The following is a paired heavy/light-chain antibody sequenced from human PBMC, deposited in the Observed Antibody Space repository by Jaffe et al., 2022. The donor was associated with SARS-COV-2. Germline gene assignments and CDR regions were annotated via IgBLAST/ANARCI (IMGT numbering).Heavy chain of an antibody. CDR1: GFTFDDYA. V-gene: IGHV3-9*01. CDR3: AKDIEDRRGYYYVFDS. CDR2: INWNGNSR. J-gene: IGHJ4*02. D-gene: IGHD3-3*01. Sequence: EVQLVESGGGLVQPGRSLRLSCAASGFTFDDYAMHWVRQAPGKGLEWVSGINWNGNSRGYADSVEGRFTISRDNGKNSLYLQMNSLRPEDTAFYYCAKDIEDRRGYYYVFDSWGQGTLVTVSS.
Light chain of an antibody. CDR3: HQYASPPRT. V-gene: IGKV3-20*01. CDR2: GAS. J-gene: IGKJ2*01. CDR1: QSVTSNY. Sequence: EIVLTQSPGTLSLSPGERATLSCRATQSVTSNYLAWYQQRPGQAPRLLIYGASNRAPDIPDRFSGSGSGTDFTLTISRLEPKDFAVYYCHQYASPPRTFGQGTKLEIK.